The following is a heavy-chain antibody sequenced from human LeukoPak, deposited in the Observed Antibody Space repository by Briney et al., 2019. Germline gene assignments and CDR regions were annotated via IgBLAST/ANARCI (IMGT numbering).Heavy chain of an antibody. J-gene: IGHJ3*01. CDR2: INWNGNNV. D-gene: IGHD3-22*01. V-gene: IGHV3-20*04. Sequence: GGPLRLSCATSGFTFDDYGMNWVRQVPGKRLEWVSNINWNGNNVHSADPVKGRFTISRDKAKNSLHLQMNSLRAEDTAVYYCARVRKQYYYDNSHHRDASDVWGQGTMVIVSS. CDR3: ARVRKQYYYDNSHHRDASDV. CDR1: GFTFDDYG.